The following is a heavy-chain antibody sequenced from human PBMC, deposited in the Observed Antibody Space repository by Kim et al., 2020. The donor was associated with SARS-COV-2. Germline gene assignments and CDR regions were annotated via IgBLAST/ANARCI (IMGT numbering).Heavy chain of an antibody. CDR1: GESSSDYY. CDR2: INHSGSP. D-gene: IGHD1-1*01. J-gene: IGHJ4*02. V-gene: IGHV4-34*01. Sequence: SETLSLTCAVYGESSSDYYWNWSRQPQGKGLEWIGEINHSGSPRNNPSLGSRVTISIDTSKNQFFLRLSSLTAADTAVYYCSRDRQPYYWGQGTLVTVSS. CDR3: SRDRQPYY.